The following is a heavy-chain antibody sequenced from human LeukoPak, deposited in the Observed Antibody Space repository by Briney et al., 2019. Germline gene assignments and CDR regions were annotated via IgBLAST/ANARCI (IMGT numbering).Heavy chain of an antibody. Sequence: GGSLRLSCAASGFTFSSYAMHWVRQAPGKGLEWVAVISYDGSNKYYADSVKGRFTISRDNSKNTLYLQMNSLRAEDTAVYYCAKDPFMIWVGRAFDIWGQGTMVTVSS. CDR1: GFTFSSYA. V-gene: IGHV3-30-3*01. CDR3: AKDPFMIWVGRAFDI. CDR2: ISYDGSNK. D-gene: IGHD3-16*01. J-gene: IGHJ3*02.